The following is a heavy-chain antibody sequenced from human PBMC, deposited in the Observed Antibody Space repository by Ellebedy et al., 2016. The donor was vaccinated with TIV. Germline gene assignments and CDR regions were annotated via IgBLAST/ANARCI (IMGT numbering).Heavy chain of an antibody. CDR2: IFYSRST. CDR3: AREIDYGDYVNWFDP. D-gene: IGHD4-17*01. Sequence: SETLSLTCTVSGGSISSSNYYWGWIRQPPGKGLEWIGSIFYSRSTYYNPSLKSRVTISVDTSKNQFSLKLSSVTAADTAVYYCAREIDYGDYVNWFDPWGQGTLVTVSS. V-gene: IGHV4-39*02. CDR1: GGSISSSNYY. J-gene: IGHJ5*02.